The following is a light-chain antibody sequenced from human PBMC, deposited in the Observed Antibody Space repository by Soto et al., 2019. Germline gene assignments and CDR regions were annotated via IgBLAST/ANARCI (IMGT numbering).Light chain of an antibody. CDR3: AAWDDSMGGLVV. J-gene: IGLJ2*01. CDR2: RHN. Sequence: QSVLTQPPSASGTPGQRVTISCSGSSSNIGTNYVYWYQQVPGTAPKLLIYRHNQRPSGVPDRFSGSKSVTSASLVISGLRSDDEAVYFCAAWDDSMGGLVVFGGGTKLTVL. V-gene: IGLV1-47*01. CDR1: SSNIGTNY.